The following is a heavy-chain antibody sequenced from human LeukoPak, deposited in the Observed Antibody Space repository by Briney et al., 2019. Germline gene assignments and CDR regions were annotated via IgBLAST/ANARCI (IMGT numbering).Heavy chain of an antibody. CDR1: GFSFGSYW. V-gene: IGHV3-23*01. D-gene: IGHD3-22*01. CDR3: AKDLGGDYYDSSPQNWFDP. Sequence: GGSLGLSCAASGFSFGSYWMSWLRQAPGKGLEWVSAISGSGGSTYYADSVKGRFTISRDNSKNTLYLQMNSLRAEDTAVYYCAKDLGGDYYDSSPQNWFDPWGQGTLVTVSS. CDR2: ISGSGGST. J-gene: IGHJ5*02.